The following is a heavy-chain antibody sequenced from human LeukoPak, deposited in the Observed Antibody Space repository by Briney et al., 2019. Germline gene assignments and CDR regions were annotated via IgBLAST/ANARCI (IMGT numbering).Heavy chain of an antibody. D-gene: IGHD3-3*01. CDR1: GFTFSSYW. Sequence: GGTLRLSCAASGFTFSSYWMSWVRQAPGKGLEWVANIKQDGSEKYYVDSVKGRFTISRDNAKNTLYLQMTSLRAEDTAVYYCARDSDGSYYDFWSGYYGIFDYWGQGTLVTVSS. CDR2: IKQDGSEK. V-gene: IGHV3-7*01. CDR3: ARDSDGSYYDFWSGYYGIFDY. J-gene: IGHJ4*02.